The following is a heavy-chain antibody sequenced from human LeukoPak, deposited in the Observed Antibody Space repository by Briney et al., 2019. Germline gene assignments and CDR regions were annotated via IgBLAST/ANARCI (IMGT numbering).Heavy chain of an antibody. CDR3: IQH. V-gene: IGHV3-23*01. Sequence: GGSLRLSCATSGFIFSTYALSWVRQAPGKGLEWASSISGSGGSTYHADSVKGRFTISRENAKNSLYLQMNSLRGSASAPTGSIQH. CDR2: ISGSGGST. J-gene: IGHJ1*01. CDR1: GFIFSTYA. D-gene: IGHD1-14*01.